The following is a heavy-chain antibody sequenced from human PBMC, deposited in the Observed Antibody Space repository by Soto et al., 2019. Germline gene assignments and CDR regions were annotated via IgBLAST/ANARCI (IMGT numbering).Heavy chain of an antibody. J-gene: IGHJ4*02. V-gene: IGHV3-48*02. CDR3: ARDHIYAFDN. CDR2: IKTTPSVI. CDR1: VFPFSDYS. Sequence: PGGSLRLSCAGSVFPFSDYSRNWVRQAPGKGLEWISYIKTTPSVIVYADSVKGRFTISRDNAKNSMYLQMNSLTDEDTDVYYCARDHIYAFDNWGQGTPVTVSS. D-gene: IGHD5-18*01.